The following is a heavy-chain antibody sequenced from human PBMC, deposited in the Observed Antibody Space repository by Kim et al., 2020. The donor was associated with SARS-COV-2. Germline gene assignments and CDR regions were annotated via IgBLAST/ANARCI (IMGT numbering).Heavy chain of an antibody. CDR3: ARGPNYSPFDY. D-gene: IGHD4-4*01. J-gene: IGHJ4*02. CDR2: I. Sequence: IYYADSVRGRFTISRDNDKNSLYLQMNSLRAEDTAVYYCARGPNYSPFDYWGQGTLSPSPQ. V-gene: IGHV3-48*03.